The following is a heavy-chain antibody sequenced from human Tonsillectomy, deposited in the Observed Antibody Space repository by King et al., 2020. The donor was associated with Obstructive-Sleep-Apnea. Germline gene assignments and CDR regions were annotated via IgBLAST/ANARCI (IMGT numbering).Heavy chain of an antibody. V-gene: IGHV3-30*18. Sequence: VQLVESGGGVVQPGRSLRLSCAASGFTFSSYGMHWVRQAPGKGLEWVALISYDGSNKYYADSVKGRFTISRDNSKNTLYLQMNSLRAEDTAVYYCANPYVVNSLPFDYWGQGTLVTVSS. CDR2: ISYDGSNK. J-gene: IGHJ4*02. CDR1: GFTFSSYG. CDR3: ANPYVVNSLPFDY. D-gene: IGHD4-23*01.